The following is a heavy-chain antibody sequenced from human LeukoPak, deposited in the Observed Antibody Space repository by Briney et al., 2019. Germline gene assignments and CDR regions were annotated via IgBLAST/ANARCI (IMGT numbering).Heavy chain of an antibody. CDR2: ISGRSTSI. D-gene: IGHD1-14*01. J-gene: IGHJ6*03. Sequence: GGSLRLSCAASEFTFSDYSMNWVRQAPGKGLEWVSYISGRSTSIYYADSVKGRFTISRDNAKNSLYLQMNSLRAEDTAVYYCARDSRNYSYYYMGVWGKGTTVTVSS. CDR3: ARDSRNYSYYYMGV. CDR1: EFTFSDYS. V-gene: IGHV3-48*04.